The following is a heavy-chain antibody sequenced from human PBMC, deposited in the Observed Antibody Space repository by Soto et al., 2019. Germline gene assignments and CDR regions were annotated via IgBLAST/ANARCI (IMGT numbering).Heavy chain of an antibody. CDR1: GYTFTSSA. D-gene: IGHD3-3*01. CDR2: INAGNGNT. V-gene: IGHV1-3*01. CDR3: ALRFLYWLSPAGEYYMDV. J-gene: IGHJ6*03. Sequence: ASVKVSCKASGYTFTSSAMHWVRQAPGQRLEWMGWINAGNGNTKYSQKFQGRVTITRDTSASTAYMELSSLRSEDTAVYYCALRFLYWLSPAGEYYMDVWGKGTTVTVSS.